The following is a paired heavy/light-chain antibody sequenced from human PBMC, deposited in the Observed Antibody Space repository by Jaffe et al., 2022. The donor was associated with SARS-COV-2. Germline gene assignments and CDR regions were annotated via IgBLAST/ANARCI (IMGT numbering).Heavy chain of an antibody. J-gene: IGHJ3*01. CDR1: GYTFTTYT. Sequence: QVQLVQSGSELKKPGASVKVSCKASGYTFTTYTIHWVRQAPGQGLEWMGWISTNTGNPTYAQGFTGRFVFSLGTSVSTAYLQISSLKAEDTAVYYCARGVSAYDAVDFWGQGTMVTVSS. CDR2: ISTNTGNP. V-gene: IGHV7-4-1*02. CDR3: ARGVSAYDAVDF. D-gene: IGHD6-25*01.
Light chain of an antibody. CDR2: QDT. CDR3: QAWDSSTHYV. CDR1: KLGDKY. J-gene: IGLJ1*01. V-gene: IGLV3-1*01. Sequence: SYELTQPPSVSVSPGQTASITCSGDKLGDKYASWHQQKPGQSPVLVIYQDTKRPSGIPERFSGSNSGNTATLTISGTQAMDEGDYYCQAWDSSTHYVFGTGTKVTVL.